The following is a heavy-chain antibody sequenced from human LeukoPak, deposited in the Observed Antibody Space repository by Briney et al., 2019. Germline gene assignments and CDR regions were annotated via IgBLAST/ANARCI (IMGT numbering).Heavy chain of an antibody. CDR2: MNPNSGNT. Sequence: ASVKVSCKASGYTFTSHDINWVRQATGQGLEWMGWMNPNSGNTGYAQKLQGRVTMTRDTSISTAYMELSRLRSDDTAVYYCARSEMKPSIAARQNTKSATDYWGQGTLVTVSS. CDR3: ARSEMKPSIAARQNTKSATDY. CDR1: GYTFTSHD. V-gene: IGHV1-8*01. J-gene: IGHJ4*02. D-gene: IGHD6-6*01.